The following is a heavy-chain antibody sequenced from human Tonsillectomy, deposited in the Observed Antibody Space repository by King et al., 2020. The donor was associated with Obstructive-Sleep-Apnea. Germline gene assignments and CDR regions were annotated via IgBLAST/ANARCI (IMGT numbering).Heavy chain of an antibody. Sequence: QLVQSGGGVVQPGRSLTLSCGASGFTFSSHGMHWVRQAPGKGLEWVANRWYDGSKTQYVDSVKGRFTISRDDSRSTVYLQMNSLRDEDTAVYYCARDPQRSFDIWGQGTMVTVSS. CDR2: RWYDGSKT. CDR1: GFTFSSHG. CDR3: ARDPQRSFDI. V-gene: IGHV3-33*01. J-gene: IGHJ3*02.